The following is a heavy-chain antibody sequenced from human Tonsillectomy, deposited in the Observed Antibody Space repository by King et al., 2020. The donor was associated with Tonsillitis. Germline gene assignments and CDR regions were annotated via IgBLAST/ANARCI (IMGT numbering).Heavy chain of an antibody. V-gene: IGHV3-33*01. CDR2: IWYDGTKK. CDR1: AFTFSSYG. CDR3: ARHDYALGNFDL. J-gene: IGHJ2*01. D-gene: IGHD4-17*01. Sequence: VQLVESGGGVVQPGRSLRLSCVASAFTFSSYGMHWVRQAPGKGVEWVAVIWYDGTKKYYVDSVKGRFTISRDNSKNTLYLQMNSLRAEDTAVYYCARHDYALGNFDLWGRGTLVTVSS.